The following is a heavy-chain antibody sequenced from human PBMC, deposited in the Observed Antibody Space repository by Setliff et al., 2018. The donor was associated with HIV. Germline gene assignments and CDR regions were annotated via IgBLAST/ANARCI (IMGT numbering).Heavy chain of an antibody. CDR1: GFTFSSYS. CDR2: ISSSDTTI. V-gene: IGHV3-48*01. D-gene: IGHD3-9*01. Sequence: PGGSLRLSCAASGFTFSSYSMNWVRQTPGKGLEWVSYISSSDTTIYYADSVKGRFTISRDNAKNSLYLQMSSLRAEDTAVYYCARDSSRGYLDWLSLKYYYSYYIGVWGKGTTVTVSS. J-gene: IGHJ6*03. CDR3: ARDSSRGYLDWLSLKYYYSYYIGV.